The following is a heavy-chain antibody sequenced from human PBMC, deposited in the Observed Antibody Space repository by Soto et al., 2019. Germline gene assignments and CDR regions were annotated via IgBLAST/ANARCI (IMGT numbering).Heavy chain of an antibody. Sequence: AETLSLTCTVSGGSISSSSYYWVCIRQPPGQGLELIGSIYYSGSTYYNPSLKSRVTISVDTSKNQFSLKLSSVTAADTAVYYCARLRVVSDGNYYYGMDVWGQGTTVTVSS. V-gene: IGHV4-39*01. CDR1: GGSISSSSYY. D-gene: IGHD3-10*01. CDR3: ARLRVVSDGNYYYGMDV. J-gene: IGHJ6*02. CDR2: IYYSGST.